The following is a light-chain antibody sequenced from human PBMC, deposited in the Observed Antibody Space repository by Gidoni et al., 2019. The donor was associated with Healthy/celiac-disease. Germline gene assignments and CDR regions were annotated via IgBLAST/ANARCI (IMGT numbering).Light chain of an antibody. CDR1: QSISSY. V-gene: IGKV1-39*01. CDR2: AAS. Sequence: DIQMTQSPSSLSASVGDRVTITCRASQSISSYLNWYQQKPGKAPKLLIYAASSLQSGVPSRFSGSGSGTDFTLTISSLQPEDFATYYCQQSYSTPRRTFXQXTKVEIK. J-gene: IGKJ1*01. CDR3: QQSYSTPRRT.